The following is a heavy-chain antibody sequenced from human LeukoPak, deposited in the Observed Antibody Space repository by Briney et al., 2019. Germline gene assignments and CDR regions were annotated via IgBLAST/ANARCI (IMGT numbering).Heavy chain of an antibody. Sequence: SETLSLTCTVSGGSISSSSYYWGWIRQPPGQGLEWIGSIYYSGSTYYNPSLKSRVTISVDTSKNQFSLKLSSVTAADTAVYYCARDSSITSSFWGQGTLVTVSS. J-gene: IGHJ4*02. CDR1: GGSISSSSYY. V-gene: IGHV4-39*07. CDR3: ARDSSITSSF. D-gene: IGHD5-12*01. CDR2: IYYSGST.